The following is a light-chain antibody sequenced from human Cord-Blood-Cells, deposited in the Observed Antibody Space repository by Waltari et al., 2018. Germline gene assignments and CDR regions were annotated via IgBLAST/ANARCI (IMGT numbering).Light chain of an antibody. Sequence: DIQMTQSPSSLSASVGDRVTITGRASQSISSYLNWYQQKPGKAPKLLIYAASSLQSGVPSRCSGSGSGTDFTLTISSLQPEDFATYYCQQSYSTPYTVGQGTKLDIK. CDR1: QSISSY. CDR3: QQSYSTPYT. V-gene: IGKV1-39*01. CDR2: AAS. J-gene: IGKJ2*01.